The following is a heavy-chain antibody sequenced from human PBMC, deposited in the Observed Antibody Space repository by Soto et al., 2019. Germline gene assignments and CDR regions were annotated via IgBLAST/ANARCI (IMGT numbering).Heavy chain of an antibody. CDR3: ARSGDNYNVLDY. J-gene: IGHJ4*02. CDR2: SSNSGTLT. D-gene: IGHD3-10*02. CDR1: GFSISDHY. Sequence: PGGSLRLTCAASGFSISDHYMSWIRQAPGKGLEWVSYSSNSGTLTKYADSVKGRFSISRDNAKNSLYLEINSLRGEDTAIYYCARSGDNYNVLDYWGQGTPVTVSS. V-gene: IGHV3-11*03.